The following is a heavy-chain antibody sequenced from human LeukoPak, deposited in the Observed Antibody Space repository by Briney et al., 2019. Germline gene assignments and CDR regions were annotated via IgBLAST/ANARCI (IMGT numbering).Heavy chain of an antibody. CDR2: INPNSGAT. V-gene: IGHV1-2*02. CDR1: GYTFTDYY. J-gene: IGHJ3*02. CDR3: ARGEYVISGYRNDAFDI. Sequence: ASVKVSCKASGYTFTDYYMHLVRQAPGQRLEWMEWINPNSGATKYAQKFQGRVTMTRDTSISTAYMELSRLTSDDTAVYYCARGEYVISGYRNDAFDIWGQGTMVTVSS. D-gene: IGHD3-22*01.